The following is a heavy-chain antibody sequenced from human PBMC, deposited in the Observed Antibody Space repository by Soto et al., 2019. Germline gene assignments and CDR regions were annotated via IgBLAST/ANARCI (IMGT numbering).Heavy chain of an antibody. CDR2: IKSKTDGGTT. Sequence: VGSLRLSCAASGFTFSNAWMSWVRQAPGKGLEWVGRIKSKTDGGTTDYAAPVKGRFTISRDDSKNTLYLQMNSLKTEDTAVYYCTTAGDYYYYYYYGMDVWGQGTTVPVSS. J-gene: IGHJ6*02. V-gene: IGHV3-15*01. CDR1: GFTFSNAW. D-gene: IGHD4-17*01. CDR3: TTAGDYYYYYYYGMDV.